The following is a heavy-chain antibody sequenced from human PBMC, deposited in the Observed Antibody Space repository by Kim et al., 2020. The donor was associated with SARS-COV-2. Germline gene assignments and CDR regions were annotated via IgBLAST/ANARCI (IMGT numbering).Heavy chain of an antibody. V-gene: IGHV3-7*04. D-gene: IGHD3-10*01. CDR2: K. J-gene: IGHJ4*02. CDR3: ARDHTGFSFDY. Sequence: KSHGDSVKGRFTISRDNAQSSLYLQMNTLRAEDTAVYYCARDHTGFSFDYWGQGTLVTVSS.